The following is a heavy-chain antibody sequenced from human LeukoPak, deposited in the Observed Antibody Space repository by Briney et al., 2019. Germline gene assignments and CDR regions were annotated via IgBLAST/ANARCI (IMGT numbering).Heavy chain of an antibody. D-gene: IGHD3-10*01. CDR2: ISGGGTGT. Sequence: GGSLRLSCAASGVTVGNNYMIWVRQAPGKGLEWVSGISGGGTGTYYADSVKGRFTISRDNSKSTLYLQMNSLRAGDTALYYCAKYGSGNFFDYWGQGTLVTVSS. V-gene: IGHV3-23*01. J-gene: IGHJ4*02. CDR3: AKYGSGNFFDY. CDR1: GVTVGNNY.